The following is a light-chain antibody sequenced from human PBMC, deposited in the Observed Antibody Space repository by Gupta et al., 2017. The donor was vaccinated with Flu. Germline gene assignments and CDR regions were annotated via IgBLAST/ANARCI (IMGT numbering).Light chain of an antibody. CDR2: AES. Sequence: IKIMQSPSSLSASVGDRVTITCRASQSISSYLNWYQQKPGKAPKLLIYAESSLQSGVPSRFSGSGSGTDFTLTISSLQPEDFATYYCQQSYSTPLTFGGGTKVEIK. V-gene: IGKV1-39*01. CDR1: QSISSY. J-gene: IGKJ4*01. CDR3: QQSYSTPLT.